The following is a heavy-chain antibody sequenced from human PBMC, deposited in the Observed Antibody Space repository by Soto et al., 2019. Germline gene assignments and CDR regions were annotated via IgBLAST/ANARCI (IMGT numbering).Heavy chain of an antibody. CDR1: GFTFSSYG. CDR3: AKVDAEVGCSGCSCYYRSEWGAFDY. V-gene: IGHV3-30*18. Sequence: GGSLRLSCAASGFTFSSYGMHWVRQAPGKGLEWVAVISYDGSNKYYADSVKGRFTISRDNSKNRLYLQMKGLRAEDTAVYYCAKVDAEVGCSGCSCYYRSEWGAFDYWGQGTLVTVSS. CDR2: ISYDGSNK. D-gene: IGHD2-15*01. J-gene: IGHJ4*02.